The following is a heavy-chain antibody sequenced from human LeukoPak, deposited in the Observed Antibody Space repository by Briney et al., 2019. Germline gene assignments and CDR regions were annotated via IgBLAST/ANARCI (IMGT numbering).Heavy chain of an antibody. CDR1: GGSISSSSYY. Sequence: SETLSLTCTVSGGSISSSSYYWSWIRQHPGKGLEWIGYIYYSGSTYYNPSLKSRVTISVDTSKNQFSLKLSSVTAADTAVYYCARDGGYGSGSYYFDSWGQGTLVTVSS. CDR2: IYYSGST. V-gene: IGHV4-31*03. J-gene: IGHJ4*02. D-gene: IGHD3-10*01. CDR3: ARDGGYGSGSYYFDS.